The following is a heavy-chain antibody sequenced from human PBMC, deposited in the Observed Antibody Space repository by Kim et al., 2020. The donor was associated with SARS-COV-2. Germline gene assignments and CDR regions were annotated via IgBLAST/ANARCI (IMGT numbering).Heavy chain of an antibody. J-gene: IGHJ4*02. CDR1: GFTFGDYA. Sequence: GGSLRLSCTASGFTFGDYAMSWVRQAPGKGLEWVGFIRSKAYGGTTEYAASVKRRFTISRDDSKSIAYLQMNSLKTEDTAVYYCTRDAARKFDYWGQGTLVTVSS. CDR2: IRSKAYGGTT. V-gene: IGHV3-49*04. CDR3: TRDAARKFDY. D-gene: IGHD6-6*01.